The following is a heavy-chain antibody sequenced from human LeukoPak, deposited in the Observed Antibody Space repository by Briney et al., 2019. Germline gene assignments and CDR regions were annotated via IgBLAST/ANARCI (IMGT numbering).Heavy chain of an antibody. CDR3: ARDLAVFDAFDI. J-gene: IGHJ3*02. CDR2: INPNSGDT. D-gene: IGHD2-8*02. Sequence: GASVKVSCKASGYTFTGYYMRWVRQAPGQGLEWMGWINPNSGDTNYAQDFQGRVTMTRDTSISTAYMELSRLRYDDTAVYYCARDLAVFDAFDIWGQGTMVTVSS. V-gene: IGHV1-2*02. CDR1: GYTFTGYY.